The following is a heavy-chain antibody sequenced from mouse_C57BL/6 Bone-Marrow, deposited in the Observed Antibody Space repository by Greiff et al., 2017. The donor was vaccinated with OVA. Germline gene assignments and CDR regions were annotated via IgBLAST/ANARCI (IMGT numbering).Heavy chain of an antibody. V-gene: IGHV1-55*01. CDR2: IYPGSGST. CDR1: GYTFTSYW. D-gene: IGHD1-1*01. CDR3: ARGEITTVVDGYWYFDV. J-gene: IGHJ1*03. Sequence: QVQLQQPGAELVKPGASVKMSCKASGYTFTSYWITWVKQRPGQGLEWIGDIYPGSGSTNYNEKFKSKATLTVVTSSSTAYMQLSSLTSEDSAVYYCARGEITTVVDGYWYFDVWGTGTTVTVSS.